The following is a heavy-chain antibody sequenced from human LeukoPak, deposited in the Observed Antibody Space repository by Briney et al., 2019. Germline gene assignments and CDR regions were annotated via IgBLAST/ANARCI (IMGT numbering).Heavy chain of an antibody. CDR1: GGSISSSNW. Sequence: SETLSLTCAVSGGSISSSNWWSWVRQPPGKGLEWIGEIYHSGSTNYNPSLKSRVTISVDKSKNQFSLKLSSVTAADTAVYYCARREYYYDSSGYYYHFDYWGQGTLVTVSS. CDR3: ARREYYYDSSGYYYHFDY. CDR2: IYHSGST. V-gene: IGHV4-4*02. J-gene: IGHJ4*02. D-gene: IGHD3-22*01.